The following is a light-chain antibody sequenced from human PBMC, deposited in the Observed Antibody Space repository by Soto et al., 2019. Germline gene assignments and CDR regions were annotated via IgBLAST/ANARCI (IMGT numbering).Light chain of an antibody. CDR1: SSDVGGYNY. CDR3: CSYAGSYTLL. Sequence: QSALTQPRSVSGSPGQSVTISCTGTSSDVGGYNYVSWYQQHPGKAPKLMIYDVTKRPSGVPDRFSGSKSGNTASLTISGLQAGDEADYHCCSYAGSYTLLFGGGTKLTGL. J-gene: IGLJ2*01. CDR2: DVT. V-gene: IGLV2-11*01.